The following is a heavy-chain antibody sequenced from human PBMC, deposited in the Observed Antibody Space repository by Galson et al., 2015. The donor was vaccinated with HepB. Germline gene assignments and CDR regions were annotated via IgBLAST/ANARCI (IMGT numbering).Heavy chain of an antibody. CDR3: ARGYAYYDFWSGYYPDWGMDV. J-gene: IGHJ6*02. Sequence: ETLSLTCTVSGGSIGSYYWSWIRQPAGKGLEWIGRIYTSGSTTYNPSLKSRVTMSIDTSKNQFSLKLSSVTAADTAVYYCARGYAYYDFWSGYYPDWGMDVWGQGTTVTVSS. D-gene: IGHD3-3*01. V-gene: IGHV4-4*07. CDR2: IYTSGST. CDR1: GGSIGSYY.